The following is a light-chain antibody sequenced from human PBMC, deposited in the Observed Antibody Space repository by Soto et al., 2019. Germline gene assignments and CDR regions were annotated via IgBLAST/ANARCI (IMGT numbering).Light chain of an antibody. V-gene: IGLV2-14*01. J-gene: IGLJ3*02. CDR1: SSDVGGYKY. CDR3: HSYDRTLSGSV. Sequence: QSALTQPASVSGSPGQSITISCTGTSSDVGGYKYVSWYQHHPGKAPKLMIYEVSNRPSGVPDRFSGSKSGTSASLAITGLQAEDEADYYCHSYDRTLSGSVFGGGTKLTVL. CDR2: EVS.